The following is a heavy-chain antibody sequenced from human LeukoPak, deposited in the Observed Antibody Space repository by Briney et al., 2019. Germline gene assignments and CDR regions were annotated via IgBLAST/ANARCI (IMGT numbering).Heavy chain of an antibody. CDR1: GFTFSSYA. V-gene: IGHV3-30-3*01. Sequence: GRSLRLSCAASGFTFSSYAMHWVRQAPGKGLEWVAVISYDGSNKYCAESVKGRFTISRDNSKNTLYLQMNSLRAEDTAVYYCARDKGDDFWSGDYFFDYWGQGTLVTVSS. CDR3: ARDKGDDFWSGDYFFDY. CDR2: ISYDGSNK. J-gene: IGHJ4*02. D-gene: IGHD3-3*01.